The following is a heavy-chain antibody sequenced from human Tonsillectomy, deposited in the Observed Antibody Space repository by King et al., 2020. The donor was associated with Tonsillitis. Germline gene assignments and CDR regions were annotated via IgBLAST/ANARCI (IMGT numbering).Heavy chain of an antibody. J-gene: IGHJ3*02. D-gene: IGHD3-3*01. V-gene: IGHV3-30*18. CDR3: AKGGDYDFWSGYYEKDAFDI. CDR2: ISYDGSNK. Sequence: VQLVESGGGVVQPGRSLRLSCAASGFTFSSYGMHWVRQAPGKGLEWVAVISYDGSNKYYADSVKGRFTISRDNSKNTLYLQMNSLRAEDTAVYYCAKGGDYDFWSGYYEKDAFDIWGQGTMVTVSS. CDR1: GFTFSSYG.